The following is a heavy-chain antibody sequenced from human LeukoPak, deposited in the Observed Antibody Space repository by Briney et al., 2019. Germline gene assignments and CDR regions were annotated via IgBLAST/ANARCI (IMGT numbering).Heavy chain of an antibody. J-gene: IGHJ4*02. CDR1: GDSFTSYW. D-gene: IGHD3-10*01. CDR2: IYPGDSDT. V-gene: IGHV5-51*01. CDR3: ARRMARGVIKSPFDY. Sequence: GESLKISCRGSGDSFTSYWIDWVRQMPGKGLEWMGVIYPGDSDTRYSPSFQGQVTISADKSITTAYLQWSNLKASDTAMYYCARRMARGVIKSPFDYWGQGTLVTVSS.